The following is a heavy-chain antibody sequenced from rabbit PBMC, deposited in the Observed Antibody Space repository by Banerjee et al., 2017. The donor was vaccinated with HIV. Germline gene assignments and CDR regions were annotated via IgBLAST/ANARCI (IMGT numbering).Heavy chain of an antibody. Sequence: QSLEESGGDLVKPGASLTLTCTASGFSFSSSYYMCWVRQAPGKGLEWIACIDTVTSGSTWYATWVNGRSTISRSTSLDTATYFCARGTSSNFYQIFFNLWGPGTLVTVS. J-gene: IGHJ4*01. CDR1: GFSFSSSYY. CDR2: IDTVTSGST. CDR3: FNL. D-gene: IGHD1-1*01. V-gene: IGHV1S40*01.